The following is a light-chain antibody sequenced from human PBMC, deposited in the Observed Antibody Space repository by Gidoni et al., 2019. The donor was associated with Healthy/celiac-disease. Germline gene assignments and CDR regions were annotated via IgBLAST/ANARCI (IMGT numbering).Light chain of an antibody. CDR1: QSVSSN. V-gene: IGKV3-15*01. Sequence: IVTTQSAATLSVSPGERATLSCRASQSVSSNLAWYQQKPGQAPRLLIYGASARATGIPARFSGSGSGTEFTLTISSLQSEDFAVYYCQLHNNWLSLSFGGGTRLEIK. CDR2: GAS. J-gene: IGKJ4*01. CDR3: QLHNNWLSLS.